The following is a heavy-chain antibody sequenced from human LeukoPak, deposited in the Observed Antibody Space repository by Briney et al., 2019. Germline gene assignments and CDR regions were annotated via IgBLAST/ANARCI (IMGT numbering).Heavy chain of an antibody. CDR3: ARRGIAVAGSFDY. V-gene: IGHV3-74*01. CDR1: GYTFSSYW. J-gene: IGHJ4*02. Sequence: GGTLRLSCAASGYTFSSYWMHWVCHAPGQGLGRVSRINTDGSSTSYADSVECVFTSSRDNAKTTLYLQTNSLRAEDTAVYYCARRGIAVAGSFDYWGQGTMVTVSS. CDR2: INTDGSST. D-gene: IGHD6-19*01.